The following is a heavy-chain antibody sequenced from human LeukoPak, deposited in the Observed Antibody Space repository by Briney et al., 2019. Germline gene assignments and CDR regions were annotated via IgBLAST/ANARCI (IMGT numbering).Heavy chain of an antibody. J-gene: IGHJ4*02. CDR3: ARGSGYYDSSGYPPPFDY. D-gene: IGHD3-22*01. CDR1: GFTFDDYG. CDR2: INSDGSST. Sequence: GGSLRLSCAASGFTFDDYGMSWVRQAPGKGLVWVSRINSDGSSTSYADSVKGRFTISRDNAKNTLYLQMNSLRAEDTAVYYCARGSGYYDSSGYPPPFDYWGQGTLVTVSS. V-gene: IGHV3-74*01.